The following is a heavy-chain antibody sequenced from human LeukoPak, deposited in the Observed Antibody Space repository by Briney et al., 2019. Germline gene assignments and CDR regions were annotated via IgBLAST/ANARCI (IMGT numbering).Heavy chain of an antibody. J-gene: IGHJ4*02. D-gene: IGHD1-26*01. CDR3: TRESGSYHGNDY. Sequence: EASVKVSFKASGYTFTGYYMHWVRQAPGQGPEWMGRINPNNGATNYAQKLQGRVTITGDTSISTAYMELGSLRSDDTAVYYCTRESGSYHGNDYWGQGTLVTVSS. CDR1: GYTFTGYY. CDR2: INPNNGAT. V-gene: IGHV1-2*06.